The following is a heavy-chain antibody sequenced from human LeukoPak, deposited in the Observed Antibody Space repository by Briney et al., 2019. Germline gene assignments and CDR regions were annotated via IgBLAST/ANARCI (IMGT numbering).Heavy chain of an antibody. CDR1: GFTFSSYA. D-gene: IGHD5-12*01. CDR3: ATLIVATTGRDY. J-gene: IGHJ4*02. Sequence: GRSPRLSCAASGFTFSSYAMHWVRQAPGKGLEWVAVISYDGSNKYYADSVKGRFTISRDNSKNTLYLQMNSLRAEDTAVYYCATLIVATTGRDYWGQGTLVTVSS. CDR2: ISYDGSNK. V-gene: IGHV3-30-3*01.